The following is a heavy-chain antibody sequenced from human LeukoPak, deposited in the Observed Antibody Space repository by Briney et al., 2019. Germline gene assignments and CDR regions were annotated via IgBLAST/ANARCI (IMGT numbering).Heavy chain of an antibody. D-gene: IGHD3/OR15-3a*01. Sequence: GGSLRPSCAASGFTFSSYWMSWVRQAPGKGLEWVANINKDGGEKNYVDSVKGRFTISRDNTKNSLYLQMNSLRAEDTAVFYCARDQYDTWSRRGNFDSWGQGTLVIVSS. CDR2: INKDGGEK. CDR1: GFTFSSYW. J-gene: IGHJ4*02. V-gene: IGHV3-7*03. CDR3: ARDQYDTWSRRGNFDS.